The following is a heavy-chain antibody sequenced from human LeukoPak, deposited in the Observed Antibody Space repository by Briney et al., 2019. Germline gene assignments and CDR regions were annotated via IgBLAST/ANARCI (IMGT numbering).Heavy chain of an antibody. CDR2: ITSSSGTT. V-gene: IGHV3-48*01. CDR1: GFIFSDYS. CDR3: ARVRGGWYLDY. D-gene: IGHD6-19*01. Sequence: GGSLRLSCAASGFIFSDYSLNWVRQAPGKGLEWVSYITSSSGTTYYADSVKDRFTISRDNAKNSLSLQMNSLRAEDTAVYYCARVRGGWYLDYWGQGTLVTVSS. J-gene: IGHJ4*02.